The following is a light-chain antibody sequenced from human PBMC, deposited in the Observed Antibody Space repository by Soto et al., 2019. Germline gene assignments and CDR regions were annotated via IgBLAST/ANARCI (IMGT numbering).Light chain of an antibody. CDR3: QQYNNWPALT. CDR2: GAS. Sequence: EIVMTQSPATLSVSPGERATLSCRASQSVSSNLAWYQQKPGQAPRLLIYGASTRATGIPARFSGSGSGTEFTLTIRCLQSEDFAVSYCQQYNNWPALTFAHGTPPEIK. CDR1: QSVSSN. J-gene: IGKJ5*01. V-gene: IGKV3-15*01.